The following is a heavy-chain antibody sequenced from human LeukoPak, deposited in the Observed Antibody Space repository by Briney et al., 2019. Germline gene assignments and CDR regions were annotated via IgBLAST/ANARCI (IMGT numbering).Heavy chain of an antibody. D-gene: IGHD3-10*01. CDR3: TRDLGTYKSYGSIFFDY. CDR2: ISAYNGDI. Sequence: HWASVKVSCKASGYTFTDFGISWVRQAPGQGPEWMGWISAYNGDIIYGQKFQGRVTVTTDTSTSTAYMELRSLRSDDTAVYYCTRDLGTYKSYGSIFFDYWGQGALVTVSS. J-gene: IGHJ4*02. CDR1: GYTFTDFG. V-gene: IGHV1-18*01.